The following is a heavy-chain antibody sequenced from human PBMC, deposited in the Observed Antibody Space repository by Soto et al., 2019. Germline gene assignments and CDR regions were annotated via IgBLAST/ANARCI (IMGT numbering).Heavy chain of an antibody. CDR2: IYYTGET. CDR1: GLDVSRGGSY. Sequence: QVQLQESGPSLVRPSQTLSLTCSVSGLDVSRGGSYWGWIRQLPGKGLEWIGYIYYTGETFFNPSLDSRHSISTDTSKPQLTTQSRSVTAADTAVYYCAMSVVGAQSQTDQWGQVTLVTVSS. D-gene: IGHD1-26*01. V-gene: IGHV4-31*03. J-gene: IGHJ4*02. CDR3: AMSVVGAQSQTDQ.